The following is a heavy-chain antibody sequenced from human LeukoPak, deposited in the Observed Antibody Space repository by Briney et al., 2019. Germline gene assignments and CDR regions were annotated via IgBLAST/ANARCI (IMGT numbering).Heavy chain of an antibody. J-gene: IGHJ6*04. Sequence: GSLRLSCAASGFTFSGFWMHWVRQAPGKGLVWVSCISFDGSDATYADSVKGRFAISRDNAKNTLHLQMDSLTVEDTAVYYCARRWRAIFGVAPLDVWGKGTTVTVSS. V-gene: IGHV3-74*01. CDR3: ARRWRAIFGVAPLDV. CDR1: GFTFSGFW. CDR2: ISFDGSDA. D-gene: IGHD3-3*01.